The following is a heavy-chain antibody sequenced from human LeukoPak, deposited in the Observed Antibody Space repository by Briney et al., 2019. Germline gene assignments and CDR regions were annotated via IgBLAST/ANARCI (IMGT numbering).Heavy chain of an antibody. V-gene: IGHV4-4*07. D-gene: IGHD2-2*01. Sequence: SETLSLTCTVSGGSITNYYWSWIRQPAGKGLEWIGRIYTSGSTNYNPSLKSRVTMSIDTSKNQFSLNLSSVTAADPAVYYCARGCSSTSCWLRMDVWGQGTTVTVSS. CDR1: GGSITNYY. CDR2: IYTSGST. CDR3: ARGCSSTSCWLRMDV. J-gene: IGHJ6*02.